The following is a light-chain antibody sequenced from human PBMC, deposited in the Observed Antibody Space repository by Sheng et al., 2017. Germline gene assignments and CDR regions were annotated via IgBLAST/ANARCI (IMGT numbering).Light chain of an antibody. CDR2: GAS. J-gene: IGKJ2*03. V-gene: IGKV3-11*01. CDR3: QHRGS. Sequence: EIVLTQSPATLSLSPGERATLSCRASQSVSSNLAWYQQKPGQAPRLLIYGASTRATGIPARFSGRGSGTDFTLTIHSLEPEDFAVYYCQHRGSFGQGTKLEIK. CDR1: QSVSSN.